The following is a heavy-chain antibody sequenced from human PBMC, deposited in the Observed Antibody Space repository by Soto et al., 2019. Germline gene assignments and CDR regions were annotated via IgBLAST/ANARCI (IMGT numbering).Heavy chain of an antibody. CDR3: APVAVRPGDRVFDP. J-gene: IGHJ5*02. CDR2: IIPIFGTA. V-gene: IGHV1-69*06. CDR1: GGTFSSYA. D-gene: IGHD6-19*01. Sequence: QVQLVQSGAEVKKPGSSVKGSCKASGGTFSSYAISWVRQAPGQGREWMGGIIPIFGTANYAQKFQGRVTITADTSTSTAYMELSSLRSEDTAVYDCAPVAVRPGDRVFDPWGQGTLVIFSS.